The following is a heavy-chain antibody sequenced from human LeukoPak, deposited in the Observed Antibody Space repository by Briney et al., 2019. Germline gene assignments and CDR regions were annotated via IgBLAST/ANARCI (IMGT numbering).Heavy chain of an antibody. CDR1: GGSFSGHY. CDR2: INHSGST. CDR3: ARPRYGSGSLDS. V-gene: IGHV4-34*01. Sequence: KSSETLSLTCAVYGGSFSGHYWTWNRRPPGKGLEWIGEINHSGSTTYNPSLNSRVTISVDTSKNQFSLRLSSVTAADTAVYYCARPRYGSGSLDSWGQGTLVTVSS. J-gene: IGHJ4*02. D-gene: IGHD3-10*01.